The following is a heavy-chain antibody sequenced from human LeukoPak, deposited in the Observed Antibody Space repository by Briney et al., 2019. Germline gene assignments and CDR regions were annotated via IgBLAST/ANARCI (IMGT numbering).Heavy chain of an antibody. Sequence: SETLSLTCTVSGGSISSGSYYWSWIRQPAGKGLEWIGRIYTSGSTNYNPSLKSRVTISVDTSKNQFSLKLSSVTAANTAVYYCARDGSITIFGVVTADGMDVWGQGTTVTVSS. V-gene: IGHV4-61*02. CDR2: IYTSGST. CDR1: GGSISSGSYY. D-gene: IGHD3-3*01. CDR3: ARDGSITIFGVVTADGMDV. J-gene: IGHJ6*02.